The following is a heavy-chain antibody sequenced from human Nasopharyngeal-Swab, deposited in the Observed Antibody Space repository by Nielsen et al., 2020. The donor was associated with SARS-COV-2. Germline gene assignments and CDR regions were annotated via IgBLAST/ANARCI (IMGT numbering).Heavy chain of an antibody. CDR2: ISAYNGNT. V-gene: IGHV1-18*01. D-gene: IGHD4-17*01. J-gene: IGHJ6*02. Sequence: ASVKVSCKASGYTFTSYGISWVRQAPGQGLEWMGWISAYNGNTNYAQKLQGRVTMTTDTSTSTAYMELRSLRSDGTAVYYCARDPDYGDFLYYYYGMDVWGQGTTVTVSS. CDR1: GYTFTSYG. CDR3: ARDPDYGDFLYYYYGMDV.